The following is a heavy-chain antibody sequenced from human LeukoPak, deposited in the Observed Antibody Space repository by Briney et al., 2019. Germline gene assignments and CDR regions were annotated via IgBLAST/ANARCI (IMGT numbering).Heavy chain of an antibody. CDR2: INPNSGGT. CDR3: ARDRYYYDSSGYLDY. J-gene: IGHJ4*02. V-gene: IGHV1-2*02. CDR1: GHTFTGYY. Sequence: GASVKVSCKASGHTFTGYYMHWVRQAPGQGLEWMGWINPNSGGTNYAQKFQGRVTMTRDTSISTAYMELSRLRSDDTAVYYCARDRYYYDSSGYLDYWGQGTLVTVSS. D-gene: IGHD3-22*01.